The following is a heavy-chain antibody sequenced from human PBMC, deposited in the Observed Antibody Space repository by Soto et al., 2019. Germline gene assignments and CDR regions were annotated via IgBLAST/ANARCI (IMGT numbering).Heavy chain of an antibody. V-gene: IGHV4-34*01. J-gene: IGHJ6*02. CDR2: INHSGNT. Sequence: PSETLSLTCAVYGGSFSGYYWSWIRQPPGKGLEWIGEINHSGNTNYNPSLKSRVTISVDTSKNQFSLKLSSVTAADTAVYYCARGGGGGSGWSYYYYYGMDVWGQGTTVTVSS. D-gene: IGHD6-19*01. CDR1: GGSFSGYY. CDR3: ARGGGGGSGWSYYYYYGMDV.